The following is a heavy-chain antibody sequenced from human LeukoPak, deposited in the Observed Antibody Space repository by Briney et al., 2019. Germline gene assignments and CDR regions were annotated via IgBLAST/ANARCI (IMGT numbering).Heavy chain of an antibody. D-gene: IGHD2-21*02. CDR3: ARDLRGYCGGDCYSDASDI. Sequence: SETLSLTCTVSGGSISSYYWSWIRQPPGKGLEWIGDIYYSGSTDYNPSLKSRVTISLDTSKNHFSLKLSSVTAADTAVYYCARDLRGYCGGDCYSDASDIWGQGTMVTVSS. CDR2: IYYSGST. J-gene: IGHJ3*02. CDR1: GGSISSYY. V-gene: IGHV4-59*01.